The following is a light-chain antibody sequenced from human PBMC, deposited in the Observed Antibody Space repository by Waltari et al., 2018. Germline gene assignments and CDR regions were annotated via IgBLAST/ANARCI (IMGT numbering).Light chain of an antibody. J-gene: IGLJ1*01. Sequence: QPPLTQPASVSGSVGQSITISCTGTSDDIGTYNFVSWYQEYPGKAPKLIIYYVTDRPSGISHRFSVSKSGNTAALIISGLQDEDEADYHCSSYTSSGTRVFGTGTTVTVL. CDR2: YVT. V-gene: IGLV2-14*03. CDR1: SDDIGTYNF. CDR3: SSYTSSGTRV.